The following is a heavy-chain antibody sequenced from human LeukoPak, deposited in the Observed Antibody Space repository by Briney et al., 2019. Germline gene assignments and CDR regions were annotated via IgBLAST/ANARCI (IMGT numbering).Heavy chain of an antibody. CDR2: IYTGDSDT. J-gene: IGHJ6*03. CDR3: ARHAGVSDFWSGYNYYMDV. V-gene: IGHV5-51*01. Sequence: GESLQISCKGSGYSFTSYWIGWVRQMPGKSLEWMGIIYTGDSDTRYSPYFQGQVTISADKSISTAYLQWSSLKASDTAMYYCARHAGVSDFWSGYNYYMDVWGKGTTVTVSS. D-gene: IGHD3-3*01. CDR1: GYSFTSYW.